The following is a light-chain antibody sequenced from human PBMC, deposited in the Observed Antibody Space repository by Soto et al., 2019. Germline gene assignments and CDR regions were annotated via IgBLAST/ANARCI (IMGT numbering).Light chain of an antibody. CDR2: GNN. Sequence: QSVLTQPPSASGTPGQRVTISCSGSSSNIGSNVVNWYQQLPGTAPKLLIYGNNQRPSGVPDRFSGSKSGTSASLAISGLQSEDEADYFCAAWDDSLNGVLFGGGTKLIVL. V-gene: IGLV1-44*01. J-gene: IGLJ2*01. CDR3: AAWDDSLNGVL. CDR1: SSNIGSNV.